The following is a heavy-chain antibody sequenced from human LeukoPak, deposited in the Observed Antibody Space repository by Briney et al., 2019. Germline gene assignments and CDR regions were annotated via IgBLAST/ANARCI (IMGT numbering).Heavy chain of an antibody. V-gene: IGHV4-61*01. CDR1: GGSVSSGSYS. J-gene: IGHJ4*02. D-gene: IGHD4-11*01. Sequence: PSETLSLTCTVPGGSVSSGSYSWSWIRQPPGKRLEWIWYIYYIGSTSYTPSLKSRVTISVDASKNQFSLKLNSVTAADTAVYYCARQGPLTTAVTTRTNPFDYWGQGTLVTVSS. CDR2: IYYIGST. CDR3: ARQGPLTTAVTTRTNPFDY.